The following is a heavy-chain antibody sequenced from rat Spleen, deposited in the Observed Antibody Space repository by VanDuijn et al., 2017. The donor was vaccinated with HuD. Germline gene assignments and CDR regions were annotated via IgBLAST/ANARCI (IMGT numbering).Heavy chain of an antibody. CDR1: GYSITSNF. V-gene: IGHV3-3*01. J-gene: IGHJ2*01. CDR2: INSAGST. CDR3: ARSLSFDY. Sequence: EVQLQESGPGLVKPSQSLSLTCSVTGYSITSNFWGWIRKFPGNKLEWMGYINSAGSTNYNPSLKSRISITRDTSKNQFFLQVNSVTTEDTATYYCARSLSFDYWGQGVMVTVSS.